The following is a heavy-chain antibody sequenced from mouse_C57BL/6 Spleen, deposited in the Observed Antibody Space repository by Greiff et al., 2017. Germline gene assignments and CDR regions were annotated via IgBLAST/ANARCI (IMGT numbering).Heavy chain of an antibody. CDR3: ARDYYGFDY. J-gene: IGHJ2*01. Sequence: VQLQQPGAELLKPGASVKLSCKASGYTFTSYWMHWVKQRPGQGLEWIGMIHPNRGSTNYNEKCKSKATLTVDNSSSTAYMQLSSLTSEASAVYYCARDYYGFDYWGQGTTLTVA. D-gene: IGHD1-1*01. V-gene: IGHV1-64*01. CDR2: IHPNRGST. CDR1: GYTFTSYW.